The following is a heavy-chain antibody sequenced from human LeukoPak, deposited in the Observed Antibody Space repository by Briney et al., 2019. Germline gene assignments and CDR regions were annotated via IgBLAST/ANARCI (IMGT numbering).Heavy chain of an antibody. V-gene: IGHV1-46*01. J-gene: IGHJ4*02. CDR3: ARSSGSNGGYFDY. D-gene: IGHD1-26*01. CDR1: GYSFTSDY. CDR2: INPSGGST. Sequence: ASVKVSCKASGYSFTSDYIHWVRQAPGQGLEWMGIINPSGGSTTFAQKFQGRVTVTRDTSTNTVSMERNSLRSEDTAVYYCARSSGSNGGYFDYWGQGTLVTVSS.